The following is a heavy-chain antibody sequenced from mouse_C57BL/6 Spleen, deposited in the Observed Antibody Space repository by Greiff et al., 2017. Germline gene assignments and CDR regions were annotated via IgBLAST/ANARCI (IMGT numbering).Heavy chain of an antibody. CDR3: ARHWEGHMYYFDY. CDR1: GFTFSSYG. D-gene: IGHD3-3*01. Sequence: EVKLQESGGDLVKPGGSLKLSCAASGFTFSSYGMSWVRQTPDKRLEWVATISSGGSYTYYPDSVKGRCTISRDYAKNTLYLQMSSLNSEDTAMYCCARHWEGHMYYFDYWGQGTTLTVSS. J-gene: IGHJ2*01. V-gene: IGHV5-6*01. CDR2: ISSGGSYT.